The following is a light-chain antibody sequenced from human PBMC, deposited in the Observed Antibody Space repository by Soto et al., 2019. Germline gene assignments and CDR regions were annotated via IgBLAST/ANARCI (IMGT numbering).Light chain of an antibody. V-gene: IGKV1-5*03. Sequence: DIQMTQSPSTLSASVGDRVTITCRASQSISSWLAWYQQKPGKAPKLLIYKASSLESGVPSRFSGSGSGTEFTLPISSLQPGDCATYYCQQYNSYSLTFGGGTKVEIK. CDR2: KAS. CDR3: QQYNSYSLT. J-gene: IGKJ4*01. CDR1: QSISSW.